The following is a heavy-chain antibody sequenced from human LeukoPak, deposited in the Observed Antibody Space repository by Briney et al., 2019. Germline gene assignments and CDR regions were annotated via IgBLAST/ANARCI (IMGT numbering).Heavy chain of an antibody. Sequence: SGPTLVNPTQTLTLTCTFSGFSLSTSGMCVSWIRQPPGKALEWLARIDWDDDKYYSTSLKTRLTISKDTSKNQVVLTMTNMDPVDTATYYCARITCSGGSCPLDYWGQGTLVTVSS. CDR1: GFSLSTSGMC. CDR3: ARITCSGGSCPLDY. D-gene: IGHD2-15*01. CDR2: IDWDDDK. V-gene: IGHV2-70*11. J-gene: IGHJ4*02.